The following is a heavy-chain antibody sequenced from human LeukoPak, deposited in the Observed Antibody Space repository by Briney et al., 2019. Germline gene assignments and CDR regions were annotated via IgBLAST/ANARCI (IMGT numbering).Heavy chain of an antibody. CDR1: GFTFRSYW. D-gene: IGHD3-9*01. V-gene: IGHV3-7*01. CDR3: AGGSGYLITS. J-gene: IGHJ5*02. CDR2: IKQDGTEK. Sequence: PGGSLRLSCAGSGFTFRSYWMNWVRQAPGKGLEGLAIIKQDGTEKHYKGSVEGRFTISRDNAKNSLHLQMNSLRAEDTAVYYCAGGSGYLITSWGQGTLVTVSS.